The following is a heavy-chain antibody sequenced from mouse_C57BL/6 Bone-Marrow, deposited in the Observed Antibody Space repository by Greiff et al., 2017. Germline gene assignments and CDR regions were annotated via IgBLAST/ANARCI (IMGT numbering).Heavy chain of an antibody. CDR3: AREPQYYGSSYGYFDV. V-gene: IGHV5-15*04. CDR1: GFTFSDYG. J-gene: IGHJ1*03. CDR2: ISNLAYSI. Sequence: EVMLVESGGGLVQPGGSLKLSCAASGFTFSDYGMAWVRQAPRQGPEWVAFISNLAYSIYYADTVTGRFTISRENAKNTLYLEMSSLRSEDTAMYYCAREPQYYGSSYGYFDVWGTGTTVTVSS. D-gene: IGHD1-1*01.